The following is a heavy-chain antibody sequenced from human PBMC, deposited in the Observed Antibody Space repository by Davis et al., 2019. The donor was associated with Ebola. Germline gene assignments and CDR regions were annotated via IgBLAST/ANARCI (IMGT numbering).Heavy chain of an antibody. J-gene: IGHJ5*02. D-gene: IGHD6-19*01. CDR2: IVVGSGNT. CDR3: ARGKTVAGTRGLSWFDP. CDR1: GFTFTSSA. Sequence: SVKVSCKASGFTFTSSAVQWVRQARGQRLEWIGWIVVGSGNTNYAQKFQGRVTITRDTSASTAYMELTSLRSEDTAVFFCARGKTVAGTRGLSWFDPWGPGTLVIVSS. V-gene: IGHV1-58*01.